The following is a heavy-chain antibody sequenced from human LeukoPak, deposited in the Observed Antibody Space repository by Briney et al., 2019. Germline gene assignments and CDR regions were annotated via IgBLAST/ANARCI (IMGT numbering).Heavy chain of an antibody. D-gene: IGHD3-10*01. V-gene: IGHV1-18*01. CDR3: ARGYSSGSYYNVHFDY. Sequence: SVKVSCKASGYTFTTYGISWVRQAPGQGLEWMGWISAYNGDTNYAQKVQGRVIMTTDKSTSTVYMELRSLRSDDTAVYYCARGYSSGSYYNVHFDYWGQGTLVTVSS. CDR1: GYTFTTYG. CDR2: ISAYNGDT. J-gene: IGHJ4*02.